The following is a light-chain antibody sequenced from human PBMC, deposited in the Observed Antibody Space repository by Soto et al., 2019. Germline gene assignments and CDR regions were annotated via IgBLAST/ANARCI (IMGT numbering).Light chain of an antibody. V-gene: IGKV3-20*01. Sequence: EIVLTQSPGTLSLSPGERATISCRASQRVSSRYFAWFQQRPGQVPRLLIFGTYSRATGIPDRFSGSGSATDYTVSVSRVEPEDFGVYYCQQYYHSPQTFGQGSKVEIK. CDR1: QRVSSRY. J-gene: IGKJ1*01. CDR3: QQYYHSPQT. CDR2: GTY.